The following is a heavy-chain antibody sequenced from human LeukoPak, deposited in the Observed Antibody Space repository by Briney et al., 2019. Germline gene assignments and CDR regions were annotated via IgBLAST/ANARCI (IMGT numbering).Heavy chain of an antibody. CDR3: AKSRTKYGDSLVDY. CDR1: GFTFSSYS. CDR2: ISSSSSYI. V-gene: IGHV3-21*01. J-gene: IGHJ4*02. Sequence: PGGSLRLSCAASGFTFSSYSMNWVRQAPGKGLEWVSSISSSSSYIYYADSVKGRFTISRDNAKNSLYLQMNSLRAEDTAVYYCAKSRTKYGDSLVDYWGQGTLVTVSS. D-gene: IGHD4-17*01.